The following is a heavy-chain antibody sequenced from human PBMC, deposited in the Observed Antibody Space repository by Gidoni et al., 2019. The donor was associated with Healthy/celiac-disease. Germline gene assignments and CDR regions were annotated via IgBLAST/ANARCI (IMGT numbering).Heavy chain of an antibody. D-gene: IGHD7-27*01. J-gene: IGHJ3*02. CDR3: ARPQELGDAHDAFDI. CDR1: GYSFTSYW. CDR2: IYPGDSDT. Sequence: EVQLVQSGTEVKKPGESLKISCKGSGYSFTSYWIGWVRQMPGKGLEWMGIIYPGDSDTRYSPSFQGQVTISADKSISTAYLQWSSLKASDTAMYYCARPQELGDAHDAFDIWGQGTMVTVSS. V-gene: IGHV5-51*03.